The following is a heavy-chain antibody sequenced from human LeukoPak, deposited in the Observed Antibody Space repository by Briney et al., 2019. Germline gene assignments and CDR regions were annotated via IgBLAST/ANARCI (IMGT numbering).Heavy chain of an antibody. V-gene: IGHV3-23*01. D-gene: IGHD3-16*01. Sequence: GGSLRLSCAASGFIFSSYVMGWVRQAPGKGLEWVSSISVGGGDTFASDSVKGRFTITGENSKNTLYLQMMGLRVEDTAVYFCAKLNLGEMAYFDSWGQGTLVTVSS. CDR1: GFIFSSYV. J-gene: IGHJ4*02. CDR3: AKLNLGEMAYFDS. CDR2: ISVGGGDT.